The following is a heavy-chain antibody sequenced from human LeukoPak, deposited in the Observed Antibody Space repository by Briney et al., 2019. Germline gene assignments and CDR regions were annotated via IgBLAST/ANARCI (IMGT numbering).Heavy chain of an antibody. V-gene: IGHV3-23*01. CDR1: GFRFNTYW. CDR3: AKDSKIVGATFRSYHYMDV. CDR2: IRGSGDRT. J-gene: IGHJ6*03. Sequence: GGSLRLSCAASGFRFNTYWMSWVRQAPGKGLEWVSAIRGSGDRTHYADSVKGRFTISRDNSKNTLYLQMNSLRAEDTAVYYCAKDSKIVGATFRSYHYMDVWGKGTAVTVSS. D-gene: IGHD1-26*01.